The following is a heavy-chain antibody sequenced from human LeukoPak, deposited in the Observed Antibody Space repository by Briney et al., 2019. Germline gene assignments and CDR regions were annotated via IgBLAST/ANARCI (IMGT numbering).Heavy chain of an antibody. CDR3: ARDISGGSHAFDI. CDR2: IYYSGSAA. V-gene: IGHV4-59*08. Sequence: SEALSLTCTVSGGSISGYYWSWIRQPPGKGLEWVGSIYYSGSAANNNPSLETRVMTSVDTSKNQFSLQVNSVTAADTAVYYCARDISGGSHAFDIWGQGTMVGVSS. J-gene: IGHJ3*02. D-gene: IGHD3-3*02. CDR1: GGSISGYY.